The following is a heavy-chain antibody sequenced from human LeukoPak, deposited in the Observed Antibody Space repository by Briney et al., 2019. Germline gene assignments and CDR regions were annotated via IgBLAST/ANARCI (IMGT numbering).Heavy chain of an antibody. V-gene: IGHV1-69*04. J-gene: IGHJ4*02. Sequence: GASVKVSCKASGGTFSSYAISWVRQAPGQGLEWMGRIIPILGIANYAQKFQGRVTITADKSTSTAYMELSSLRSEDTAVYYCARDSEYYGSGSYYSIPGLFDYWGQGTLVTVSS. CDR1: GGTFSSYA. CDR3: ARDSEYYGSGSYYSIPGLFDY. D-gene: IGHD3-10*01. CDR2: IIPILGIA.